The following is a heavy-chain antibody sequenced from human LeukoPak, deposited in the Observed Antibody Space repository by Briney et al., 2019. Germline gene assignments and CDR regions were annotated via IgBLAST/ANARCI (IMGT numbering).Heavy chain of an antibody. J-gene: IGHJ4*02. CDR3: LGYCSGGRCYSGGH. CDR2: VSTSGGST. CDR1: GFTFSTYA. Sequence: PGGSLRLSCAASGFTFSTYAMSWVRQVPGKGLEWVSTVSTSGGSTYYADSVKGRFTISRDNSKNTQYLQMNSLRAEDTAIYYCLGYCSGGRCYSGGHWGQGTLVTVSS. V-gene: IGHV3-23*01. D-gene: IGHD2-15*01.